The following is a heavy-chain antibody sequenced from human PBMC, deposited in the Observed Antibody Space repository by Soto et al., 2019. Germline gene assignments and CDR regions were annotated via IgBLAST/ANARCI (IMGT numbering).Heavy chain of an antibody. V-gene: IGHV3-23*01. CDR2: ISATGSGT. D-gene: IGHD3-16*01. CDR1: GFKFSNYA. Sequence: PVGSLRLSCAASGFKFSNYAMSWVRQAPGKGLEWVSLISATGSGTYYADSVKGRFTISRDNSHNTLYLQVHSLTAEDTAVYYCAKDRRAGGNSAFYFDFWGQGAQVTVSS. J-gene: IGHJ4*02. CDR3: AKDRRAGGNSAFYFDF.